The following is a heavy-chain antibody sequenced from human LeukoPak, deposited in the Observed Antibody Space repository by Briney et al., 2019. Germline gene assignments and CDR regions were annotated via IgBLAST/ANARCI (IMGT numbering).Heavy chain of an antibody. J-gene: IGHJ5*02. CDR3: ARGWYSSGWSLNWFDP. CDR2: IYHSGST. Sequence: PSETLSLTCAVSGYSISSGYYWGWIRQPPGKGLEWIGSIYHSGSTYYNPSLKSRVTISVDTSKNQFSLKLSSVTAADAAVYYCARGWYSSGWSLNWFDPWGQGTLVTVSS. V-gene: IGHV4-38-2*01. D-gene: IGHD6-19*01. CDR1: GYSISSGYY.